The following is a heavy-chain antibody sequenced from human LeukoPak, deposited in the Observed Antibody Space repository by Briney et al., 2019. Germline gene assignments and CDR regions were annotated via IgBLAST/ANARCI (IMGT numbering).Heavy chain of an antibody. Sequence: SETLSLTCTVSGGSISSYYWSWIRQPPGKGLEWIGYIYYSGSTNYNPSLKSRVTISVDTSKNQFSLKLSSVTAADTAVYYCARGGYCSDGSCWFDPWGQGTLVTVSS. CDR3: ARGGYCSDGSCWFDP. V-gene: IGHV4-59*01. J-gene: IGHJ5*02. D-gene: IGHD2-15*01. CDR2: IYYSGST. CDR1: GGSISSYY.